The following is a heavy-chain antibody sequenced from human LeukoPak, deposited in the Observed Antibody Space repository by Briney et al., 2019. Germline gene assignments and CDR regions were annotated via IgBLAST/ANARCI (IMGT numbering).Heavy chain of an antibody. J-gene: IGHJ5*02. V-gene: IGHV4-31*03. D-gene: IGHD6-13*01. Sequence: SETLSLTCTVSGGSISSGGYYWSWIRQHPGKGLEWIGYIYYSGSTYYNPSLKSRVTISVDTSKNQFSLKLSSVTAADTAVYYCARVEAAAGGKVDWFDPWGQGTLVTVSS. CDR2: IYYSGST. CDR1: GGSISSGGYY. CDR3: ARVEAAAGGKVDWFDP.